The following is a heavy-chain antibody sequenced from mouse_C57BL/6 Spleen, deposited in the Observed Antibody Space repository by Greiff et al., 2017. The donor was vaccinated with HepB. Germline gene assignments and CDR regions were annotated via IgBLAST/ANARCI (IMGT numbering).Heavy chain of an antibody. CDR2: IYPRSGNT. J-gene: IGHJ4*01. Sequence: VQRVESGAELARPGASVKLSCKASGYTFTSYGISWVKQRTGQGLEWIGEIYPRSGNTYYNEKFKGKATLTADKSSSTAYMELRSLTSEDSAVYFCARGGLRREDYAMDYWGQGTSVTVSS. D-gene: IGHD2-2*01. V-gene: IGHV1-81*01. CDR1: GYTFTSYG. CDR3: ARGGLRREDYAMDY.